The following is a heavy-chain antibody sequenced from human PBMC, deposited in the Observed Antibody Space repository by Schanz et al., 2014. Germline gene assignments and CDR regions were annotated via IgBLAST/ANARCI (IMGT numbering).Heavy chain of an antibody. Sequence: EVQLLESGGGLIQPGGSLRLSCAASGFTFRSYAMSWVRQAPGKGLEWVSVISGSGDHTHYADSVKGRFTISRDTSGNPLSLQMNSLTGEDTAVYYCAKDGVPSPWVCFGVYCYSGGADYWVQCTLVAVSS. J-gene: IGHJ4*02. CDR2: ISGSGDHT. V-gene: IGHV3-23*01. CDR1: GFTFRSYA. D-gene: IGHD2-15*01. CDR3: AKDGVPSPWVCFGVYCYSGGADY.